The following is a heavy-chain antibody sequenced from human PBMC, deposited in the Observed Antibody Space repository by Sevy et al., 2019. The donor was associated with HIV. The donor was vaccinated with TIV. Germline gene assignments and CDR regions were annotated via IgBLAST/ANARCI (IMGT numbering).Heavy chain of an antibody. Sequence: GGSLRLSCAVSGFIVSSNYMIWVRQAPGKGLEWVSIIYSGGNTYYADPVKGRFTISRDISKNTLYLQMNSLGAEETAVYYCAGDLGVDYYGMDVWGQGTTVTVSS. V-gene: IGHV3-53*01. CDR2: IYSGGNT. J-gene: IGHJ6*02. D-gene: IGHD2-21*01. CDR3: AGDLGVDYYGMDV. CDR1: GFIVSSNY.